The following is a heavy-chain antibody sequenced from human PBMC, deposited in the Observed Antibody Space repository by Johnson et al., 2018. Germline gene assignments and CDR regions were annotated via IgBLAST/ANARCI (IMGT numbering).Heavy chain of an antibody. D-gene: IGHD3-22*01. CDR2: INHSGST. V-gene: IGHV4-34*01. CDR3: ARVYYHDSSAFDAFDI. J-gene: IGHJ3*02. Sequence: QVQLQQWGAALLKPSETLSLTCAVYGGSFSGYYWSWIRQPPGKGLEWIGEINHSGSTNYNPSLKSRVTISVDTSKNQFSLKLSSVTAADTAVYYCARVYYHDSSAFDAFDIWGQGTMVTVSS. CDR1: GGSFSGYY.